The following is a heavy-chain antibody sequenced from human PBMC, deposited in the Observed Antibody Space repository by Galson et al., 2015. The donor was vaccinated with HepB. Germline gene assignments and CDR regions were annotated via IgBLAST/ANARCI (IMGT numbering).Heavy chain of an antibody. J-gene: IGHJ4*02. V-gene: IGHV1-46*03. D-gene: IGHD3-3*01. CDR2: INPSGGST. Sequence: SVKVSCKASGYTFTSYHMHWVRQAPGQGLEWMGIINPSGGSTSYAQKFQGRVTMTRDTSTSTVYMELSSLRSEDTAVYYCARGQGQLRFLEWLLPIDYWGQGTLVTVSS. CDR1: GYTFTSYH. CDR3: ARGQGQLRFLEWLLPIDY.